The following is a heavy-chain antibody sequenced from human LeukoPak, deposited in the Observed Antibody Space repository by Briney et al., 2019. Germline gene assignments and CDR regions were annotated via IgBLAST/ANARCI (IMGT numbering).Heavy chain of an antibody. V-gene: IGHV3-21*01. CDR1: EFTFSSYS. CDR3: AKDDAWGRYKD. D-gene: IGHD3-16*01. CDR2: ISGSSSDI. J-gene: IGHJ1*01. Sequence: GGSLRLSCAGSEFTFSSYSMNWVRQAPGKGLEWASSISGSSSDIYYADSVKGRFTISRDNSKNTVSLQMNSLRGDDTAVYYCAKDDAWGRYKDWGQGTLVTVSS.